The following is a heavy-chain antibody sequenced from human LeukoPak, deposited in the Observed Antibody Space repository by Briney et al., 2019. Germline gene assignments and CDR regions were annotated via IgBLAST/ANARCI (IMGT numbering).Heavy chain of an antibody. V-gene: IGHV4-39*01. D-gene: IGHD3-3*01. CDR3: ARHGSDNFWSGYWAEYYMDV. CDR1: GGSISSSSYY. J-gene: IGHJ6*03. CDR2: IYYSGST. Sequence: PSETLSLTCTVSGGSISSSSYYWGWIRQPPGKALEWIGSIYYSGSTYYNPSLKSRVTISVDTSKNQFSLKLSSVTAADTAVYYCARHGSDNFWSGYWAEYYMDVRGKGTTVTVSS.